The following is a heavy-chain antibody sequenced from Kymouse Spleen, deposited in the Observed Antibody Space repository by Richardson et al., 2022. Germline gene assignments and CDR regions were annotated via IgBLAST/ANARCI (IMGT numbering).Heavy chain of an antibody. V-gene: IGHV4-59*01. CDR3: ARSGDPNWFDP. CDR2: IYYSGST. CDR1: GGSISSYY. Sequence: QVQLQESGPGLVKPSETLSLTCTVSGGSISSYYWSWIRQPPGKGLEWIGYIYYSGSTNYNPSLKSRVTISVDTSKNQFSLKLSSVTAADTAVYYCARSGDPNWFDPWGQGTLVTVSS. D-gene: IGHD7-27*02. J-gene: IGHJ5*02.